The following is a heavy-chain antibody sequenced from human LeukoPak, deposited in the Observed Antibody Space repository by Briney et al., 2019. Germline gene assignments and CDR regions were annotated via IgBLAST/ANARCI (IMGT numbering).Heavy chain of an antibody. Sequence: GGSLRLSCAAPGFPFIASWMSWVRRAPGKGLEWVGRIKRINDGGTTEYAAPVKGRFTISRDDSKNMLFLQMNSLRAEDTAVYYCARVTWPCGGDCYYLAFDIWGQGTMVTVSS. CDR2: IKRINDGGTT. J-gene: IGHJ3*02. D-gene: IGHD2-21*01. CDR3: ARVTWPCGGDCYYLAFDI. CDR1: GFPFIASW. V-gene: IGHV3-15*01.